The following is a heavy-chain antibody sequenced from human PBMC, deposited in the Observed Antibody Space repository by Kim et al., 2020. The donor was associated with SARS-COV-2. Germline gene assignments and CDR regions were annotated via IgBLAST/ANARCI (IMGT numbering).Heavy chain of an antibody. CDR2: ISSGSSHI. CDR1: GFTLSTYS. V-gene: IGHV3-21*01. D-gene: IGHD6-19*01. J-gene: IGHJ4*02. CDR3: ARDSGWSGFDY. Sequence: GGSLRLSCVASGFTLSTYSMNWVRQAPGKGLEWVSSISSGSSHIYYADSVKGRFTISRDNAKNSLYLQMNSLRAEDTAVYYCARDSGWSGFDYWGQGTLV.